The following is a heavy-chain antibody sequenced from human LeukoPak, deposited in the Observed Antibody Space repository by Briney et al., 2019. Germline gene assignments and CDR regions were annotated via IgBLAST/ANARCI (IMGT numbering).Heavy chain of an antibody. CDR2: ISPGGDIT. CDR3: AKDLVTGSLDY. Sequence: GGSLRLSCAASGFIFSSYWMSWVRQAPGKGLEWVSGISPGGDITYYADSVKGRFTITRDNSKNTLYLQMNSLRAEDTAIYYCAKDLVTGSLDYWGQGTLVTVSS. J-gene: IGHJ4*02. D-gene: IGHD3-10*01. V-gene: IGHV3-23*01. CDR1: GFIFSSYW.